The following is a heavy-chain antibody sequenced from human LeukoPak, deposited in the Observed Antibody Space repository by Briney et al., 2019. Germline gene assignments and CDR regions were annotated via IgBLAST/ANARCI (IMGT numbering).Heavy chain of an antibody. J-gene: IGHJ4*02. CDR1: GYTFTSYY. V-gene: IGHV1-46*01. CDR2: IYPRDGST. CDR3: ARDQEGFDY. Sequence: ASVTVSCTASGYTFTSYYMHWVRQAPGQELEWMGMIYPRDGSTSYAQKFQGRVTVTRDTSTSTVHMELSGLRSEDTAVYYCARDQEGFDYWGQGTLVTVSS.